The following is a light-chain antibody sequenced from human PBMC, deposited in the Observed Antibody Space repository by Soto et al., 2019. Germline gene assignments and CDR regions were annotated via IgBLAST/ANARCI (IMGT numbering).Light chain of an antibody. CDR1: SSDVGGYNY. V-gene: IGLV2-8*01. Sequence: QSALTQPPSASGSPGQSVTISCTGTSSDVGGYNYVSWYQQHPGKAPKLMIYEVSKRPSGVPDRFSGSKSGNTASLTVSGLQAEDKADYLCSSYAGSNNFVVFGGGTKLTVL. CDR2: EVS. J-gene: IGLJ2*01. CDR3: SSYAGSNNFVV.